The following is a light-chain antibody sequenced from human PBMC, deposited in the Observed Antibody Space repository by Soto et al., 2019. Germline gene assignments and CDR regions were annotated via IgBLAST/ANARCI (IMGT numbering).Light chain of an antibody. CDR1: QSVGSN. V-gene: IGKV3-15*01. Sequence: EIVMTQPPATLSVSPGERATLSCRASQSVGSNLAWYQQKPGQAPRVLNYGASTRATGITARFSGSGSGKEFTLTISSLQSEDFAIYFCRQYNNWPPDRTFGQGTKVEIK. CDR3: RQYNNWPPDRT. J-gene: IGKJ1*01. CDR2: GAS.